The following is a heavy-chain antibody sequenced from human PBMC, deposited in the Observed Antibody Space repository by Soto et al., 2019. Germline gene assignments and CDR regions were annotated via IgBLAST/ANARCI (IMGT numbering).Heavy chain of an antibody. Sequence: QVQLVQSGAEVKKPGSSVKVSCKASGGTFSSYAISWVRQAPGQGLEWMGGIIPIFGTANYAQKFQGRVTITADESTSTAYMEPSSLRSEDTAVYYCARDSDYGDYEGNNGFDPWGQGTLVTVSS. CDR3: ARDSDYGDYEGNNGFDP. J-gene: IGHJ5*02. D-gene: IGHD4-17*01. CDR2: IIPIFGTA. V-gene: IGHV1-69*12. CDR1: GGTFSSYA.